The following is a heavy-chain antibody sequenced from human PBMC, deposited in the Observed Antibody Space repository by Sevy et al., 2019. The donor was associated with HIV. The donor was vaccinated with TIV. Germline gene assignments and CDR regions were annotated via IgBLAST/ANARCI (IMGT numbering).Heavy chain of an antibody. Sequence: GGSLRLSCAASGFTFRSYGMHWVRQAPGKGLEWVALIWYDGSNKYYADSVKGRFTISRDNSKNTVYLQMNSLRAEDTAVYYCARDSWFGQFSTSSDAFDIWGQGTMVTVSS. CDR1: GFTFRSYG. V-gene: IGHV3-33*01. CDR2: IWYDGSNK. J-gene: IGHJ3*02. D-gene: IGHD3-10*01. CDR3: ARDSWFGQFSTSSDAFDI.